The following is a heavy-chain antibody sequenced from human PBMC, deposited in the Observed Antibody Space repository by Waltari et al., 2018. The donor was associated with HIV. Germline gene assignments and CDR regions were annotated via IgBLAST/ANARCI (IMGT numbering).Heavy chain of an antibody. CDR3: ASARETMGVDFDS. V-gene: IGHV1-69*08. J-gene: IGHJ5*01. CDR1: GGAFVRHT. CDR2: ASPMFGTA. Sequence: QVQLVQSGAEVKKPGSSVKVSCTDSGGAFVRHTFTWVRQAPGQGLEWMGRASPMFGTANYARKFQGRVTITADKATTTAYMELNGLRIDDTAVYYCASARETMGVDFDSWGQGTLVTVS. D-gene: IGHD3-10*01.